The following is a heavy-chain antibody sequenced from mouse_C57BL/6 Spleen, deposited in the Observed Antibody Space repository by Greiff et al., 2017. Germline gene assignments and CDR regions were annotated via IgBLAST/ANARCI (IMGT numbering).Heavy chain of an antibody. D-gene: IGHD1-1*01. J-gene: IGHJ2*01. Sequence: DVMLVESGGGLVQPGGSLSLSCAASGFTFTDYYMSWVRQPPGKALEWLGFIRNKANGYTTEYSASVKGRFTISRDNSQSILYLLMNALWAEYSATYYGARWNYGSSFYFDYWGQGTTLTVSS. CDR3: ARWNYGSSFYFDY. CDR1: GFTFTDYY. CDR2: IRNKANGYTT. V-gene: IGHV7-3*01.